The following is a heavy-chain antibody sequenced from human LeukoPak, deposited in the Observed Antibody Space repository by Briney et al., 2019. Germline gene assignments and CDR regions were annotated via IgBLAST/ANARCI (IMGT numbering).Heavy chain of an antibody. Sequence: ASVKVSCKASGYTFIDYGVSWVRQAPGQGLEWMGWISTYNGHTYYAQKLQGRVTMTTDTSTSTAYMELRSLRSDDTAVYYCARDAAAAGPFDYWGQATLVTVSS. CDR3: ARDAAAAGPFDY. V-gene: IGHV1-18*01. J-gene: IGHJ4*02. D-gene: IGHD6-13*01. CDR2: ISTYNGHT. CDR1: GYTFIDYG.